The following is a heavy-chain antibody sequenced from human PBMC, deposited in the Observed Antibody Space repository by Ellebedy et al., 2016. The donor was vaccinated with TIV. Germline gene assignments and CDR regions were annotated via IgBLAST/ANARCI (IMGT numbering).Heavy chain of an antibody. D-gene: IGHD2-21*02. CDR1: GGSVISTRYY. CDR3: ARTDPWQPIDD. J-gene: IGHJ4*02. V-gene: IGHV4-39*01. CDR2: VYYSGNP. Sequence: MPSETLSLTCSVSGGSVISTRYYWAWIRQPPGKGLEYIGSVYYSGNPYYNPSFKSRVTLSADTSKNQFSLNLRTVTAADTAVYYCARTDPWQPIDDWGQGILVSVSS.